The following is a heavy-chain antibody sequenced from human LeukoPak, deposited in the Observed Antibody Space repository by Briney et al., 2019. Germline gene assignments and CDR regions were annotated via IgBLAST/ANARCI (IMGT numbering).Heavy chain of an antibody. V-gene: IGHV3-20*04. Sequence: GGSLRLSCAASGFTFDDHGMSWVRQAPGKGLEWVSGIKWDGGRTGYADSVKGRFTISRDNAKNSVYLQMNSLRAEDTALYYCARVPPDDYGDYYYFDYWGQGTLVTVSS. D-gene: IGHD4-17*01. CDR3: ARVPPDDYGDYYYFDY. J-gene: IGHJ4*02. CDR2: IKWDGGRT. CDR1: GFTFDDHG.